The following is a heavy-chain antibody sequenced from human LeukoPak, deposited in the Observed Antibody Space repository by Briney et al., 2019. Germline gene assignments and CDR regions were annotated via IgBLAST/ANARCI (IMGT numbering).Heavy chain of an antibody. Sequence: PGGSLRLSCAASGFTVTDNYMNWVRQAPGKGLEWVSVIFSGGSTYYADSVKGRFTISRDNSKNTLYLQMNNLRAEDTAVYYCARDYYDSSGYLYWGQGTLVTVSS. D-gene: IGHD3-22*01. V-gene: IGHV3-66*01. CDR1: GFTVTDNY. CDR2: IFSGGST. J-gene: IGHJ4*02. CDR3: ARDYYDSSGYLY.